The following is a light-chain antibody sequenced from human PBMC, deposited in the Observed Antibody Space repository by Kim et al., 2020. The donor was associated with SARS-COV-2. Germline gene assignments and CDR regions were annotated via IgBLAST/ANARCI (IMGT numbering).Light chain of an antibody. CDR3: QTWDSSTVV. Sequence: SYELTQPPSVSVSPGQTASITCSGDKLGEKYACWYQQKPGQSPVLVIYQDNNRPSGIPERFSGSNSGNTATLTISGTQAMDEADYYCQTWDSSTVVFGGGTQLTVL. V-gene: IGLV3-1*01. J-gene: IGLJ2*01. CDR1: KLGEKY. CDR2: QDN.